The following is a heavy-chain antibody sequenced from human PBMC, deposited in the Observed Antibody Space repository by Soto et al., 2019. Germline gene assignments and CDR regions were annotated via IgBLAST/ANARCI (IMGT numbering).Heavy chain of an antibody. J-gene: IGHJ4*02. V-gene: IGHV2-5*02. Sequence: QITLKESGPTLVKPTQTLTLTCTFSGFSLSSTRMAVGWIRQPPGKALEWLALIYWDDDKRYRPFLKSRLTITKDTSKNKVVLTMSNMDPVDTAGYYCSHIVVAGLGYYFDYWGQGTLVTVSS. D-gene: IGHD6-19*01. CDR2: IYWDDDK. CDR1: GFSLSSTRMA. CDR3: SHIVVAGLGYYFDY.